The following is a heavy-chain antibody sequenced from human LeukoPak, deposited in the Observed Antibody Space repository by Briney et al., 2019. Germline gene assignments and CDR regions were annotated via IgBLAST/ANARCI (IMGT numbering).Heavy chain of an antibody. D-gene: IGHD2-15*01. CDR1: GGSISSYY. CDR3: ASRPGYCSGGSCYSPWYFDL. Sequence: PSETLSLTCTVSGGSISSYYWSWIRQPPGKGLEWIGYIYTSGSTNYNPSLKSRVTISVDTSKNQFSLKLSSVTAADTAVYYCASRPGYCSGGSCYSPWYFDLWGQGTLVTVSS. V-gene: IGHV4-4*09. J-gene: IGHJ2*01. CDR2: IYTSGST.